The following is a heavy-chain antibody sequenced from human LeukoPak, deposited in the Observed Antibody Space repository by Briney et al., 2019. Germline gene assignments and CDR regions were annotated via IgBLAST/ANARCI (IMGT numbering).Heavy chain of an antibody. CDR1: GFIFSSYA. CDR2: ITGSGDRT. CDR3: ASQYYFDTTGDFRAFDY. Sequence: GGSLRLSCAASGFIFSSYAMTWVRQAPGKGLEWVSSITGSGDRTYYADSVKGRFTISRDNSRNTLYLQMNSLRAEDTAVYYCASQYYFDTTGDFRAFDYWGQGTLVTVSS. D-gene: IGHD3-22*01. J-gene: IGHJ4*02. V-gene: IGHV3-23*01.